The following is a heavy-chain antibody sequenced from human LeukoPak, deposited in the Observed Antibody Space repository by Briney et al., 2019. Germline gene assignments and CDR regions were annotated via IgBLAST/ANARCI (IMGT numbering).Heavy chain of an antibody. Sequence: GGSLRLSCAASEFTFSRYYMHWVRQAPGKGLVWVSRINSDESSTTYADSVKGRFTISRDNAKNTLYLQMNSLKVEDTAVYYCTRVFVGDEYSSSGYWGQGTVVTVSS. CDR1: EFTFSRYY. CDR3: TRVFVGDEYSSSGY. J-gene: IGHJ4*02. D-gene: IGHD6-13*01. V-gene: IGHV3-74*01. CDR2: INSDESST.